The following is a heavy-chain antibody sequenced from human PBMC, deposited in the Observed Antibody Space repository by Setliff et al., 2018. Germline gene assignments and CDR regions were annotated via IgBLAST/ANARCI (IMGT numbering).Heavy chain of an antibody. D-gene: IGHD3-3*01. CDR3: ARAGTVGERIAGWDS. V-gene: IGHV3-53*04. CDR2: IYSGGGT. CDR1: GFSVGSTY. Sequence: GGSLRLSCVASGFSVGSTYMTWVRQAPGKGLEWVSVIYSGGGTDYLDSLRGRFTISKSNSRNTVYLQLNGLRVEDTAVYFCARAGTVGERIAGWDSWGPGTLVTV. J-gene: IGHJ4*02.